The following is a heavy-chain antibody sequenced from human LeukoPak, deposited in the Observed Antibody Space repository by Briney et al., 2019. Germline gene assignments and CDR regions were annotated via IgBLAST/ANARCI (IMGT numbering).Heavy chain of an antibody. CDR1: GFTFSTYG. J-gene: IGHJ4*02. Sequence: GGSLRLSCAASGFTFSTYGIHWVRQAPGKGLEWVAVISYDGNNKYYADSVKGRFTISRDNSKNTLYLQMNSLRGEDTAVYYCAKTPERTDVYRISPPFDFWGQGTPVTVSS. CDR2: ISYDGNNK. V-gene: IGHV3-30*18. D-gene: IGHD5-24*01. CDR3: AKTPERTDVYRISPPFDF.